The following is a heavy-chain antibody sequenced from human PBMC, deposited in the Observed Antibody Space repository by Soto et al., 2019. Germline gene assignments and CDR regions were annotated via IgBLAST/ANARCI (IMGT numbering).Heavy chain of an antibody. CDR3: AKWSAQNQLLPFVVLDF. CDR1: GFTFSSYA. V-gene: IGHV3-23*01. CDR2: ISGSGGST. J-gene: IGHJ6*04. D-gene: IGHD2-2*01. Sequence: GGSLRLSCAASGFTFSSYAMSWVRQAPGKGLEWVSAISGSGGSTYYADSVKGRFTISRDNSKNTLYLQMNSLRAEDTAVYYCAKWSAQNQLLPFVVLDFSGKGTSVIGSS.